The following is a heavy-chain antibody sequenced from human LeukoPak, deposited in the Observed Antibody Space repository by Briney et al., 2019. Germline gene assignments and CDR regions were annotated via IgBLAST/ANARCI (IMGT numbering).Heavy chain of an antibody. V-gene: IGHV3-7*01. J-gene: IGHJ4*02. CDR2: IKHDGSEK. CDR1: GFPFDRYW. Sequence: PGRSLRLSCAASGFPFDRYWMSWVRLAPGKGLEWVANIKHDGSEKTFVDSVKGRFTISRDNAENSLYLQMNSLRAEDTAVYYCARQPIYEAYFDFWGQGTLVTVSS. D-gene: IGHD3-16*01. CDR3: ARQPIYEAYFDF.